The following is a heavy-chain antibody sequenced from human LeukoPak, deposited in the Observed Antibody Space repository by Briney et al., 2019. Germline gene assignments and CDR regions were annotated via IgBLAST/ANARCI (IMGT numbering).Heavy chain of an antibody. CDR3: ARHGRGGVSHYFDY. CDR1: GVSITRNTYF. CDR2: VYYSGTT. D-gene: IGHD3-16*02. Sequence: SETLSLTCTVSGVSITRNTYFWGWIRQPPGKGLEWIGSVYYSGTTYYNPSLKSRVTISVDTSKNHFSLRLISVTAADTAVYYCARHGRGGVSHYFDYWGQGTLVTVSS. V-gene: IGHV4-39*01. J-gene: IGHJ4*02.